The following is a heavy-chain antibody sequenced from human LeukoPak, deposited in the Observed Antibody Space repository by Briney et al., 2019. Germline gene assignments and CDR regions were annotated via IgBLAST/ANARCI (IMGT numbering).Heavy chain of an antibody. CDR1: GYTLTESS. Sequence: GASVKVSCKVSGYTLTESSMHWVRQAPGKGLEWMGGFDPEDGETIYAQKFQGRVTMTEDTSTDTAYMELSSLRSEDTALYYCATDLAQQLGNNWFDPWGQGTLVTVSS. D-gene: IGHD6-13*01. CDR3: ATDLAQQLGNNWFDP. CDR2: FDPEDGET. V-gene: IGHV1-24*01. J-gene: IGHJ5*02.